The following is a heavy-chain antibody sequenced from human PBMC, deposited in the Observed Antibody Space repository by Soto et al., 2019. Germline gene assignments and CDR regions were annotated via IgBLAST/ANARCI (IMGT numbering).Heavy chain of an antibody. CDR1: GGSFSGYY. CDR3: ARHPAIAKSENGLDV. Sequence: PSETLSLTCAVYGGSFSGYYWTWIRQPPGTGLEWIGYIYYNGSTIYNPSLKSRVTISIDTSKNQFSLNLSSVTAADTAMYFCARHPAIAKSENGLDVWGQGTTVTVSS. V-gene: IGHV4-59*08. J-gene: IGHJ6*02. CDR2: IYYNGST.